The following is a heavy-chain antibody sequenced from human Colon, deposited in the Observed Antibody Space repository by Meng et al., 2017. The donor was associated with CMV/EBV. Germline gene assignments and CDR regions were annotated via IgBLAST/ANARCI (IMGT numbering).Heavy chain of an antibody. V-gene: IGHV3-11*01. CDR2: ISRGGDTI. CDR1: GFTFRDYG. J-gene: IGHJ4*02. D-gene: IGHD5-18*01. CDR3: ARDNALHLWSFSDY. Sequence: GESLKISCAASGFTFRDYGIHWVRQAPGKGLEWVGYISRGGDTIYYGDSVKGRFTLSRDNAKNTLYLEMNRLKADDTAVYYCARDNALHLWSFSDYWGQGTLVTVSS.